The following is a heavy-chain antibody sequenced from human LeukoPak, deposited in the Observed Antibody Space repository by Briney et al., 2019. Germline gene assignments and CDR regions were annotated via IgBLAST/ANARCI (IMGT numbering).Heavy chain of an antibody. D-gene: IGHD6-13*01. Sequence: WETLSLTCTVSGYSISSGYYWGWIRQPPGKGLEWIGNIYHNGSTDYNPSLKSRVTISVDTSKNQFSLKLSSVTAADTAVYYCARGKGIAAVSTYNWFDPWGQGTLVTVSS. J-gene: IGHJ5*02. V-gene: IGHV4-38-2*02. CDR3: ARGKGIAAVSTYNWFDP. CDR2: IYHNGST. CDR1: GYSISSGYY.